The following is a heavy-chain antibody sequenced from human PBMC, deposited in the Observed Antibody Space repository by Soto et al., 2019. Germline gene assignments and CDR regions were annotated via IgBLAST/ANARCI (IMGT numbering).Heavy chain of an antibody. J-gene: IGHJ4*02. Sequence: EVQLVPSGAEVKKPGESLKISCKGSGYSFTSYWIGWVRQMPGKGLEWMGIIYPGDSDTRYSPSFQGQVTISADKSISTAYLQWSSLKASDTAMYYCARVRTVPYALLWFGEFDYWGQGTLVTVSS. CDR2: IYPGDSDT. CDR3: ARVRTVPYALLWFGEFDY. CDR1: GYSFTSYW. D-gene: IGHD3-10*01. V-gene: IGHV5-51*03.